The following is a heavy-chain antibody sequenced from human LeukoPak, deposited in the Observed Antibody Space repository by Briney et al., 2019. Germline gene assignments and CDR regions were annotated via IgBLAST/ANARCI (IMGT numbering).Heavy chain of an antibody. CDR2: ISGSGGST. Sequence: GGSLRLSCAASGFTFSSYGMSWVRQAPGKGLEWVSAISGSGGSTYYADSVKGRFTISRDNSKNTLYLQMNSLRAEDTAVYYCARVDSGSYYFDYWGQGTLVTVSS. D-gene: IGHD1-26*01. CDR1: GFTFSSYG. J-gene: IGHJ4*02. V-gene: IGHV3-23*01. CDR3: ARVDSGSYYFDY.